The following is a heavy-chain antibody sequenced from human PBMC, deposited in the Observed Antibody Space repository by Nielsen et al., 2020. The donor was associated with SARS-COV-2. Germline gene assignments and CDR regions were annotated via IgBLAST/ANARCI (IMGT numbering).Heavy chain of an antibody. CDR1: GFSFTNYW. CDR2: IDPTDSHT. V-gene: IGHV5-10-1*01. J-gene: IGHJ5*02. D-gene: IGHD1-14*01. CDR3: ARQPRSIISNWFDP. Sequence: GESLKICCKASGFSFTNYWISWVRQMPGKGLEWMGNIDPTDSHTNYSPSLQGHVTISADKSITTAYLQWSSLEASDSAMYYCARQPRSIISNWFDPWGQGTLVTVST.